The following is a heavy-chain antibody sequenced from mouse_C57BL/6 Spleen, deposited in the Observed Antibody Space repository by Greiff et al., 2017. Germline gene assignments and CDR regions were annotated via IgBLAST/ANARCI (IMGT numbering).Heavy chain of an antibody. CDR1: GYTFTGYW. D-gene: IGHD1-1*01. CDR3: ARDYGSSYVDWFAY. J-gene: IGHJ3*01. Sequence: QVQLQQSGAELMKPGASVKLSCKATGYTFTGYWIEWVKQRPGHGLEWIGEILPGSGSTNYNEKFKGKATFTADTSSNTANMQLSSLSTEDSAIYYSARDYGSSYVDWFAYWGQGALVTVSA. V-gene: IGHV1-9*01. CDR2: ILPGSGST.